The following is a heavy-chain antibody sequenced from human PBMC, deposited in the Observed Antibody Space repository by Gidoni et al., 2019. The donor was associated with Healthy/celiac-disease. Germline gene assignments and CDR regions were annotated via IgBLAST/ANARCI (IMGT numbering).Heavy chain of an antibody. V-gene: IGHV3-9*01. J-gene: IGHJ4*02. CDR2: ISWNSGSI. CDR3: AKDIGFGAMAMYYFDY. Sequence: EVQLVESGGGLVQPGRSLRLSCAASGFTFDDYAMHWVRQAPGKGLEWVSGISWNSGSIGYADSVKGRFTISRDNAKNSLYLQMNSLRAEDTALYYCAKDIGFGAMAMYYFDYWGQGTLVTVSS. CDR1: GFTFDDYA. D-gene: IGHD5-18*01.